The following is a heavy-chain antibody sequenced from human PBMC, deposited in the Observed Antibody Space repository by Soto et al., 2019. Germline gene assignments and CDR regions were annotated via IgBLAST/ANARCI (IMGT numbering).Heavy chain of an antibody. CDR3: ARVDDDYGDYLFDY. CDR2: IYYSGST. J-gene: IGHJ4*02. V-gene: IGHV4-30-4*01. CDR1: GVSISSGDYY. Sequence: TLSLTCPVSGVSISSGDYYGSWIRQPPGKGLEWIGYIYYSGSTYYNPSLKSRVTISVDTSKNQFSLKLSSVTAADTDVYYCARVDDDYGDYLFDYWGQGTLVTVYS. D-gene: IGHD4-17*01.